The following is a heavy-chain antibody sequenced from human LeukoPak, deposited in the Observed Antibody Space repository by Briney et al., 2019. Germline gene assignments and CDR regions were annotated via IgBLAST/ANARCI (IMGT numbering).Heavy chain of an antibody. V-gene: IGHV4-38-2*02. Sequence: SETLSLTCTVSGYSISSGYYWGWIRQPPGKGLEWIGEINHSGSTNYNPSLKSRVTISVDTSKNQFSLKLSSVTAADTAVYYCARHGAREYYDISTGYYPSWFDPWGQGTLVTVSS. CDR1: GYSISSGYY. J-gene: IGHJ5*02. CDR3: ARHGAREYYDISTGYYPSWFDP. CDR2: INHSGST. D-gene: IGHD3-9*01.